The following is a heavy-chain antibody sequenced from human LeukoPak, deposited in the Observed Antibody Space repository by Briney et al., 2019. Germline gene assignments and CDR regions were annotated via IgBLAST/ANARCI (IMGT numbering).Heavy chain of an antibody. V-gene: IGHV1-8*01. CDR2: MNPNSGNT. Sequence: VASVKVSCKASGYTFTSYDINWVRQATGQGLEWMGWMNPNSGNTGYAQKFQGRVTMTRNTSISTAYMELSSLRSEDTAVYYCARFNYGDYPNYYYGMDVWGQGTTVTVSS. CDR3: ARFNYGDYPNYYYGMDV. CDR1: GYTFTSYD. J-gene: IGHJ6*02. D-gene: IGHD4-17*01.